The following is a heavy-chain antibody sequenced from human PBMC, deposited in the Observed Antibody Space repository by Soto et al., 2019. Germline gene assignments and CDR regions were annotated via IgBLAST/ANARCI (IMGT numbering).Heavy chain of an antibody. CDR1: GFTFSSYA. D-gene: IGHD2-15*01. V-gene: IGHV3-23*01. Sequence: GGSLRLSCAASGFTFSSYAMSWVRQAPGKGLEWVSAISGSGGSTYYADSVKGRFTISRDNSKNTLYLQMNSLRAEDTAVYYCAKDPSPVVVAATGFDYWGQGTLVTVSS. CDR3: AKDPSPVVVAATGFDY. CDR2: ISGSGGST. J-gene: IGHJ4*02.